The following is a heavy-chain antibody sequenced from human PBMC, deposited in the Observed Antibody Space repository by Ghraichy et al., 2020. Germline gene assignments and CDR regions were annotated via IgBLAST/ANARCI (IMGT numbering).Heavy chain of an antibody. J-gene: IGHJ6*03. CDR2: IWYDGNYK. V-gene: IGHV3-33*01. CDR1: GFSFSSYG. CDR3: ARKTYQLLATYYYYYMDV. Sequence: GGSLRLSCAASGFSFSSYGMHWVRQAPGKGLEWVALIWYDGNYKYYADSVKGRFTISRDNSNNTLYLQMNSLRADDTAVYYCARKTYQLLATYYYYYMDVWGTGTTVTVSS. D-gene: IGHD2-2*01.